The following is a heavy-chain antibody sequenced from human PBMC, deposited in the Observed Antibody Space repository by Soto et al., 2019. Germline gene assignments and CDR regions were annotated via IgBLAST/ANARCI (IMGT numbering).Heavy chain of an antibody. CDR1: GGSISSGNW. CDR3: ARVRANYGSGSYSPYYYGMDV. CDR2: IYHSGST. D-gene: IGHD3-10*01. J-gene: IGHJ6*02. Sequence: SETMDLTRAVSGGSISSGNWWSWVRQPPGKGLEWIGEIYHSGSTNYNPSLKSRVTISVDKSKNQFSLKLSSVTAADTAVYYCARVRANYGSGSYSPYYYGMDVWGQGTTVTSP. V-gene: IGHV4-4*02.